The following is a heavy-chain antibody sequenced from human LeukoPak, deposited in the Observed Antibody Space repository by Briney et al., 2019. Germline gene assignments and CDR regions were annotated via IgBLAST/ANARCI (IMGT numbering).Heavy chain of an antibody. CDR1: GFTVSSNY. Sequence: PGGSLRLCCAASGFTVSSNYMNWVRQAAGEGLEWGSVSYTGGTTYYADSVKGRFTISRDNSKNTPYLQMNSLRAEDTAVYYCARVGSSGWFSFDYWGQGTLVTVSS. D-gene: IGHD6-19*01. V-gene: IGHV3-53*01. CDR2: SYTGGTT. J-gene: IGHJ4*02. CDR3: ARVGSSGWFSFDY.